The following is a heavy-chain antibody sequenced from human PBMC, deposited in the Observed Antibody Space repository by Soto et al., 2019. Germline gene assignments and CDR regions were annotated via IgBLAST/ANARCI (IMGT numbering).Heavy chain of an antibody. CDR2: INHSGST. Sequence: SETLSLTCAVYGGSFSGYYWSWIRQPPGKGLEWIGEINHSGSTNYNPSLKSRVTISVDTSKNQFSLKLSSVTAADTAVYYCARRNNTPGIAVAGTDFGFGAFDIWGQGTMVTVSS. CDR3: ARRNNTPGIAVAGTDFGFGAFDI. J-gene: IGHJ3*02. CDR1: GGSFSGYY. V-gene: IGHV4-34*01. D-gene: IGHD6-19*01.